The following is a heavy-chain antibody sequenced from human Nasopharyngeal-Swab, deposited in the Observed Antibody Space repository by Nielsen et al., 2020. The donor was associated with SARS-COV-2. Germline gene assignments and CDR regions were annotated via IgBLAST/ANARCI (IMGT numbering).Heavy chain of an antibody. CDR1: GYTFTGYA. CDR3: ARDYYSYGQYYYYYMDV. V-gene: IGHV1-3*01. J-gene: IGHJ6*03. D-gene: IGHD5-18*01. CDR2: INAGNGNT. Sequence: ASVKVSCKASGYTFTGYAMHWVRQAPGQRLEWMGWINAGNGNTKYSQKFQGRVTITRDTSASTAYMELSSLRSEDTAVYYCARDYYSYGQYYYYYMDVWGKGTTVTVAS.